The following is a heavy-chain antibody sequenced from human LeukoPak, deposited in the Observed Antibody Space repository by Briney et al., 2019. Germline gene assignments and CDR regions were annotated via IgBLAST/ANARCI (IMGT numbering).Heavy chain of an antibody. CDR3: ARGGYDYVWGSYRLIDY. Sequence: GGSLRLSCAASGFTFSSYSMNWVRQAPGKGLEWVSSISSSSSYIYYADSVKGRFTISRDNAKNSLYLQMNSLRAEDTAVYYCARGGYDYVWGSYRLIDYWGQGTLVTVSS. CDR1: GFTFSSYS. CDR2: ISSSSSYI. D-gene: IGHD3-16*02. J-gene: IGHJ4*02. V-gene: IGHV3-21*01.